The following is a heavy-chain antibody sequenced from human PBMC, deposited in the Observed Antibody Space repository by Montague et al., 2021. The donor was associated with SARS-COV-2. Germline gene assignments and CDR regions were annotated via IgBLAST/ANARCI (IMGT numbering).Heavy chain of an antibody. Sequence: PALVKPTQILTLTCTFSGISLSTSGVGVAWIRQPPGKALEWLALIYWDDDERYSPSMRSRLTITKDTSENQVVLRMTNMDPMDTATYYCAPLGFDSRSYYTPHNWFDPWGQGILVTVSS. CDR1: GISLSTSGVG. J-gene: IGHJ5*02. D-gene: IGHD3-10*01. V-gene: IGHV2-5*02. CDR2: IYWDDDE. CDR3: APLGFDSRSYYTPHNWFDP.